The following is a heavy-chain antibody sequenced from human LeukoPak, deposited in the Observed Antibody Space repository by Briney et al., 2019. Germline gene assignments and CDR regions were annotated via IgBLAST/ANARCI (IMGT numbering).Heavy chain of an antibody. CDR2: ISGSSSYI. Sequence: KSGGSLRLSCAASGFTFSSYAMSWVRQAPGKGLEWVSSISGSSSYIYYADSVKGRFTISRDNARKSLYLQMNSLRAEDTAVYYCARGAQTAAAADNWFDPWGQGTLVTVSS. V-gene: IGHV3-21*01. CDR1: GFTFSSYA. D-gene: IGHD6-13*01. J-gene: IGHJ5*02. CDR3: ARGAQTAAAADNWFDP.